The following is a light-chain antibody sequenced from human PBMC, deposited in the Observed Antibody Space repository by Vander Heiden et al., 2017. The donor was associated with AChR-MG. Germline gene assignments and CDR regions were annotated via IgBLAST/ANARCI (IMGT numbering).Light chain of an antibody. CDR1: KVGEKY. CDR2: QDS. CDR3: QAWDSSTAWGGV. V-gene: IGLV3-1*01. J-gene: IGLJ2*01. Sequence: SYELTQPPSVSVSPGQTAGSTCSGNKVGEKYACWYQQQPGQSPVLVIYQDSKRPSGIPERFSGSNSGNTATLTISGTQAMDEADYYCQAWDSSTAWGGVFGGGTKLTVL.